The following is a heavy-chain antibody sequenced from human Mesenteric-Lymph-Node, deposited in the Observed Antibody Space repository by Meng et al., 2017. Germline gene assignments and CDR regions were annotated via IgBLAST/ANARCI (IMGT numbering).Heavy chain of an antibody. CDR3: ARDTPGLLFDY. CDR2: ISSSSNYI. Sequence: EVQLVESGGGLVKPGGSLRLSCAASAFTFSSYTMNWVRRAPGKGLEWVSSISSSSNYIYSADSVKGRFTISRDNAKNSLYLQMNSLRAEDTAVYYCARDTPGLLFDYWGQGTLVTVSS. V-gene: IGHV3-21*01. D-gene: IGHD5-18*01. J-gene: IGHJ4*02. CDR1: AFTFSSYT.